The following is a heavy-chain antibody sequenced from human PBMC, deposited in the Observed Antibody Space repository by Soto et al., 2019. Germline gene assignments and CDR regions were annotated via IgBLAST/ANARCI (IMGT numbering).Heavy chain of an antibody. J-gene: IGHJ6*02. CDR3: ARDQHYGSGSYYEGDYYYYGMDV. Sequence: EVQLVESGGGVVRPGGSLRLSCAASGFTFDDYGMSWVRQAPGKGLEWVSGINWNGGSTGYADTVKGRFTISRDNAKNSLYLQMNSLRAEDTALYYCARDQHYGSGSYYEGDYYYYGMDVWGQGTTVTVSS. D-gene: IGHD3-10*01. CDR2: INWNGGST. CDR1: GFTFDDYG. V-gene: IGHV3-20*04.